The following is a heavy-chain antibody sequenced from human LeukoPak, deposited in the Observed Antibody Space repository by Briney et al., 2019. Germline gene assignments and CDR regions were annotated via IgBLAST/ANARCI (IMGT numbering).Heavy chain of an antibody. CDR1: GGSISSYY. CDR2: ISDIGSI. V-gene: IGHV4-59*08. CDR3: ARHHPRNTVDF. J-gene: IGHJ4*02. Sequence: SETLSLTCTVSGGSISSYYWSWIRQPPGKGLEWIAYISDIGSINYNPSLKSRVTISLDTSQNQFSLKLSSVTAADTAVYYCARHHPRNTVDFWGQGTLVTVSS. D-gene: IGHD2/OR15-2a*01.